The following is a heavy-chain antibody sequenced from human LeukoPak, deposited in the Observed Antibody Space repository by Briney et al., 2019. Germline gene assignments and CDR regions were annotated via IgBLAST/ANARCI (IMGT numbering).Heavy chain of an antibody. J-gene: IGHJ5*02. V-gene: IGHV3-11*01. Sequence: GGSLRLSCAASGFTFSDYYMSWIRQAPGKGLEWVSYISSSGSTIYYADSVKGRFTISRDNAKNSLYLQMNSLRAEDTAVYYCATVGYSYGLHIIDPWGQGTLVTVSS. D-gene: IGHD5-18*01. CDR2: ISSSGSTI. CDR1: GFTFSDYY. CDR3: ATVGYSYGLHIIDP.